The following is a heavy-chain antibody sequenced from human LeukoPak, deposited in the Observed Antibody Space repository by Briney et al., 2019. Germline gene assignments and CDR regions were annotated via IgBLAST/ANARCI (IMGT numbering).Heavy chain of an antibody. V-gene: IGHV1-69*05. CDR2: IIPIFGTA. J-gene: IGHJ4*02. CDR1: GGTFSSYA. Sequence: SVKVSCKASGGTFSSYAISWVRQAPGQGLEWMGGIIPIFGTANYAQKFQGRVTITTDESTSTAYMELSSLRSEDTAVYYCARARHRTNYYDSSGYYYPDYWGQGTLVTVSS. CDR3: ARARHRTNYYDSSGYYYPDY. D-gene: IGHD3-22*01.